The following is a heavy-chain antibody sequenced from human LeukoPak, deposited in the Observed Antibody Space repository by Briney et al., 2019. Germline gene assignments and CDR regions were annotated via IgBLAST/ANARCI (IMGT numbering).Heavy chain of an antibody. D-gene: IGHD6-19*01. CDR1: GYTFTGDY. J-gene: IGHJ6*03. V-gene: IGHV1-2*02. CDR3: ARGTAGGWYPKEKYYYYMDV. CDR2: INPNSGGT. Sequence: GASVKVSCKASGYTFTGDYMHGVRQAPGQGREWMGWINPNSGGTNYAQKFQGQVTMTRDTSISTAYMELRRLRSDDTAVYYYARGTAGGWYPKEKYYYYMDVWGKGTTVTVSS.